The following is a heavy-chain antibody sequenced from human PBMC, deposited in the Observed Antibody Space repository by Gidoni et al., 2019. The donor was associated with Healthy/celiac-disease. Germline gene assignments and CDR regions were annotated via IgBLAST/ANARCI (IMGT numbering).Heavy chain of an antibody. CDR3: ADIAAAGGGY. CDR1: GFTFSSYS. V-gene: IGHV3-21*01. D-gene: IGHD6-13*01. J-gene: IGHJ4*02. Sequence: EVQLVESGGGLVKPGGSLRLSCAASGFTFSSYSMNWVRQAPGKGLEWVSSISRSSSYIYYADSVKGRFTISRDNAKNSLYLQMNSLRAEDTAVYYCADIAAAGGGYWGQGTLVTVSS. CDR2: ISRSSSYI.